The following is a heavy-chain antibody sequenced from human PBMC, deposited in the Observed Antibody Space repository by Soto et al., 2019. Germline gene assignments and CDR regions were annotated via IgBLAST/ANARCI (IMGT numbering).Heavy chain of an antibody. V-gene: IGHV4-34*09. D-gene: IGHD2-21*01. Sequence: SETLSLTCAVYGGSFSGYYRSWIRQHPGKGLEWIGYIYHSGSTYYNPSLKSRVTISVDTSKNQFSLKLSSVTAADTAVYYCARDLDVAGWFDPWGQGTLVTVSS. J-gene: IGHJ5*02. CDR1: GGSFSGYY. CDR3: ARDLDVAGWFDP. CDR2: IYHSGST.